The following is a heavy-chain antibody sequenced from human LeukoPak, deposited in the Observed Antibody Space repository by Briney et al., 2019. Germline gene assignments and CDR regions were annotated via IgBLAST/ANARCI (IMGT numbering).Heavy chain of an antibody. J-gene: IGHJ5*02. D-gene: IGHD3-9*01. CDR1: VGTFSSYT. CDR2: IIPILGIA. CDR3: ASILTGYNH. Sequence: SVKVSCKASVGTFSSYTISWVRQAPGQGLEWMGRIIPILGIANYAQKFQDRVTITADKPTSTAYMELSSLRSEHTAVYYCASILTGYNHWGQGTLVTLSS. V-gene: IGHV1-69*02.